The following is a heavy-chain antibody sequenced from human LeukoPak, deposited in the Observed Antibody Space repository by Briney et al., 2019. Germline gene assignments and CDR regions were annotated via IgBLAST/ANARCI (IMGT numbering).Heavy chain of an antibody. CDR3: ARGSVAGNDYYYYYGMDV. J-gene: IGHJ6*02. V-gene: IGHV3-30-3*01. CDR1: GFTFSSYA. D-gene: IGHD6-19*01. Sequence: GGSLRLSCAASGFTFSSYAMHWVRQAPGKGLEWVAVISYDGSNKYYADSVKGRFTISRDNSKNTLYLQMNSLRAEDTVVYYCARGSVAGNDYYYYYGMDVWGQGTTVTVSS. CDR2: ISYDGSNK.